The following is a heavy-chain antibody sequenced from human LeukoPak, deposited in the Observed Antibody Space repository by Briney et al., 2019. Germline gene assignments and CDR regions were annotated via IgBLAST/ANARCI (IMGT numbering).Heavy chain of an antibody. V-gene: IGHV4-38-2*02. CDR2: VSHRGST. CDR3: ARSIRGYSSGWYYFDY. J-gene: IGHJ4*02. CDR1: GYSIPNGYY. Sequence: SETLSLTCTVSGYSIPNGYYWGWIRQSPGKGLEWVGSVSHRGSTYYNPSLKSRVTISVDTSKNQFSVKLSSVTAADTAVYYCARSIRGYSSGWYYFDYWGQGTLITVSS. D-gene: IGHD6-19*01.